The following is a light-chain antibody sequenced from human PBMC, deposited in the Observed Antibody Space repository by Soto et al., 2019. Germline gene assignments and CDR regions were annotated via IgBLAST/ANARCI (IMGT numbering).Light chain of an antibody. J-gene: IGKJ1*01. CDR1: QSVSSD. Sequence: EIVMTQSPATLSGSPGERATLSCRASQSVSSDLAWYHQKPGQAPRLLIYGASTRATGSPARFSGSGSGTEFTLTINSLQSEDFAVYYCQQYNNWPRTFGQGTKVDNK. V-gene: IGKV3-15*01. CDR3: QQYNNWPRT. CDR2: GAS.